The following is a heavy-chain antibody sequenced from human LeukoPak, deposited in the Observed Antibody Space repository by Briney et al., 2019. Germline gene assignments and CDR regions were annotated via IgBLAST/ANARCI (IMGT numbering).Heavy chain of an antibody. Sequence: SETLSLTCTVSGGSINNYYWSWFRQPPGKGLEWIGYIYYSGSTNYNPSLKSRVTISVDTSKNQFSLKLSSVTAADTAVYYCARFLAVAKNWCDPWGQGTLVTVSS. CDR3: ARFLAVAKNWCDP. J-gene: IGHJ5*02. V-gene: IGHV4-59*01. CDR2: IYYSGST. CDR1: GGSINNYY. D-gene: IGHD6-19*01.